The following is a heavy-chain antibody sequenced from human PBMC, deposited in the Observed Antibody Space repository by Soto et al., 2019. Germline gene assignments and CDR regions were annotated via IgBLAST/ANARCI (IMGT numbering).Heavy chain of an antibody. CDR3: ARTVAETYYFDY. J-gene: IGHJ4*02. CDR1: GGSFSGYY. Sequence: PSETLSLTCAVYGGSFSGYYWSWIRQPPGRGLEWIGEINHSGSTNYNPSLKSRVTISVDTSRNQFSLKLSSVTAADTAVYYCARTVAETYYFDYWGQGTLVTVS. D-gene: IGHD6-19*01. CDR2: INHSGST. V-gene: IGHV4-34*01.